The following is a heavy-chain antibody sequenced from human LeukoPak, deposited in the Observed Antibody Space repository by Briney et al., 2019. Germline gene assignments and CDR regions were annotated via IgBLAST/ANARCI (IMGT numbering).Heavy chain of an antibody. CDR2: IRYDGSSK. Sequence: GGSLRLSCAASGFTFSSYGMHWVRQAPGKGLEWVAFIRYDGSSKYYADSVKGRFTISRDNSKNTLYLQMNSLRAEDTAVYYCAKDLYDFWSGSKGEDAFDIWGQGTMVTVSS. CDR3: AKDLYDFWSGSKGEDAFDI. V-gene: IGHV3-30*02. J-gene: IGHJ3*02. D-gene: IGHD3-3*01. CDR1: GFTFSSYG.